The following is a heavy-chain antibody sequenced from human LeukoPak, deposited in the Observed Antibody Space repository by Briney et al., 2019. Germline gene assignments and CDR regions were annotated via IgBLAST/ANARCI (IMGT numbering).Heavy chain of an antibody. CDR3: ARVRRSSLDY. J-gene: IGHJ4*02. Sequence: SETLSLTCTVSGGSISSGSYYWSWIRQPAGKGLEWIGRIYTSGSTNYNPSLKSRVTISVDTSKNQFSLKLSSVTAADTAVYYCARVRRSSLDYWGQGTLVTVSS. CDR2: IYTSGST. D-gene: IGHD6-13*01. V-gene: IGHV4-61*02. CDR1: GGSISSGSYY.